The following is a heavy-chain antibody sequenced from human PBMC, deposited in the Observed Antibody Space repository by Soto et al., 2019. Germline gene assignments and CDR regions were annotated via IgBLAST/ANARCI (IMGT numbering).Heavy chain of an antibody. V-gene: IGHV5-51*01. J-gene: IGHJ3*02. CDR2: IYPGDSDT. CDR1: GYSFTSYW. D-gene: IGHD2-15*01. CDR3: ATRTLGYCSGGSCYSPFDI. Sequence: GESLKISCKGSGYSFTSYWIGWVRQMPGKGLEWMGIIYPGDSDTRYSPSFQGQVTISADKSISTAYLQWSSLKASDTAMYYCATRTLGYCSGGSCYSPFDIWGQGTMATVSS.